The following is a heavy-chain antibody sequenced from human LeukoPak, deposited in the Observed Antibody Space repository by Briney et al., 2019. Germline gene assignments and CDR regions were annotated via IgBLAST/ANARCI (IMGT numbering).Heavy chain of an antibody. D-gene: IGHD3-3*01. CDR3: ARDLYDFWSGRPNYYYYYMDV. CDR1: GYTFTGYY. Sequence: ASVKVSCKASGYTFTGYYMHWVRQAPGQGLEWMGWINPNSGGTNYAQKFQGRVTMTRDTSISTAYMELSRLRSDDTAVYYCARDLYDFWSGRPNYYYYYMDVWGKGTTVTVSS. CDR2: INPNSGGT. J-gene: IGHJ6*03. V-gene: IGHV1-2*02.